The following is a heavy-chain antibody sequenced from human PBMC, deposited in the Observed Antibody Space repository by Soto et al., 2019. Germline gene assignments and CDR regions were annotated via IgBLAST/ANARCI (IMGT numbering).Heavy chain of an antibody. V-gene: IGHV3-23*01. D-gene: IGHD2-15*01. CDR1: GITFSTYP. CDR3: AQGRRPFCSGGTCYWTDDY. Sequence: EVQLLESGGGVVQPGGSLRLACEASGITFSTYPMSWVRQAPGKGLEWVSAISDSGDGAYYADSVKGRFTISRDNSKNTLYLQMHALRADDTAFYYCAQGRRPFCSGGTCYWTDDYWGQGTLVTVSS. CDR2: ISDSGDGA. J-gene: IGHJ4*02.